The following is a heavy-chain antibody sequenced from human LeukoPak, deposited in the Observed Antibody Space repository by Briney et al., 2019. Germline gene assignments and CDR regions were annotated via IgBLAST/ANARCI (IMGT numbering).Heavy chain of an antibody. D-gene: IGHD6-13*01. J-gene: IGHJ4*02. CDR3: ARDMGRAWYGPPDY. CDR1: GFIFSNYG. Sequence: GGSLTLSCAASGFIFSNYGMHWVRQAPGKRLECVAVIWNDGSETFHADSVKGRFRIARDNSKNTLYMQMNSLRAEDTAVYFCARDMGRAWYGPPDYWGQGTLVTVSS. V-gene: IGHV3-33*01. CDR2: IWNDGSET.